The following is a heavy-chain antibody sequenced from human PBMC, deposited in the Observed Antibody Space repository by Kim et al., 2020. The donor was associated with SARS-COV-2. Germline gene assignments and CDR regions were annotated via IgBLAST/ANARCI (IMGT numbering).Heavy chain of an antibody. CDR1: GGSFSGYW. D-gene: IGHD3-22*01. Sequence: SETLSLTCAVYGGSFSGYWWSWIRQPPGKGLEWIGEINHSGRTNYNPSLKSRVTISADTSKNQFSLKLSSVTAADTAVYYCARGKAGYYDNSGYGYWGQGTLVTVSS. CDR2: INHSGRT. CDR3: ARGKAGYYDNSGYGY. J-gene: IGHJ4*02. V-gene: IGHV4-34*01.